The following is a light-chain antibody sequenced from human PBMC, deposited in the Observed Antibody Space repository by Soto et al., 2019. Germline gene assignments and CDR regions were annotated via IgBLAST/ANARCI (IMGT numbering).Light chain of an antibody. J-gene: IGLJ1*01. Sequence: QSVLTQPRSASGSPGQSITISCTGTSSDVGGYNYVSWYQQHPAKAPKLIIFDVSKRPLGVPNRFSGSKSGNTASLTISGLRAEDEADYYCCSYVGRNTYVFGTGTKVTVL. CDR2: DVS. V-gene: IGLV2-11*01. CDR1: SSDVGGYNY. CDR3: CSYVGRNTYV.